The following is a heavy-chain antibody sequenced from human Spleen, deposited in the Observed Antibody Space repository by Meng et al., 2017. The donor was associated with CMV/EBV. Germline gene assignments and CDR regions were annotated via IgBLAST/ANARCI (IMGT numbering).Heavy chain of an antibody. D-gene: IGHD3-9*01. CDR1: GGSISSGGYY. CDR3: ARANGYDILTGYDY. Sequence: LRLSCTVSGGSISSGGYYWSWVRQHPGKGLEWIGYIYYSGTTHYNPSLKSRVTISVDTSKNQFSLKLSSVTAADTAVYYCARANGYDILTGYDYWGQGTLVTVSS. J-gene: IGHJ4*02. CDR2: IYYSGTT. V-gene: IGHV4-30-4*08.